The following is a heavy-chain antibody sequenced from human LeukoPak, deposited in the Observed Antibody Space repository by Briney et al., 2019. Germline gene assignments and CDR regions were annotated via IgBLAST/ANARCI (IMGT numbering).Heavy chain of an antibody. V-gene: IGHV3-21*01. J-gene: IGHJ4*02. CDR1: GFTFSSYS. CDR3: ARERFDYGDYGADDAEPYYFDY. Sequence: GGSLRLSCAASGFTFSSYSMNWVRQAPGKGLEWVSSISSSSTYIYYADSVKGRFTISRDNAKNSLYLQMNSLRAEDTAVYYCARERFDYGDYGADDAEPYYFDYWGQGTLVTVSS. CDR2: ISSSSTYI. D-gene: IGHD4-17*01.